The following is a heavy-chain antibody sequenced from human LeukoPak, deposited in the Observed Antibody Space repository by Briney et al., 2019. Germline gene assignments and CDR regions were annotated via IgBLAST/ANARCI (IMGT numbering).Heavy chain of an antibody. CDR3: ARFKGGTGFDY. D-gene: IGHD1-26*01. Sequence: SETLSLTCAVSGGSITTADFDRAWIRQPPGQGFEWIATISSSGKAYYYPSLMSRVTISVDTSKNHFSLDVTSVTAADTGLFYCARFKGGTGFDYWGRGVLVIVS. J-gene: IGHJ4*02. CDR2: ISSSGKA. CDR1: GGSITTADFD. V-gene: IGHV4-39*02.